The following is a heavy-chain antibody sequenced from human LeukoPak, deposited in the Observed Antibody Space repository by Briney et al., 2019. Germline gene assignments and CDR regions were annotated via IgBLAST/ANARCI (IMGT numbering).Heavy chain of an antibody. CDR2: INHSGST. Sequence: PSETLSLTCAVYGGSFSGYYWSWIRQPPGKGLEWIGEINHSGSTNYNPSLKSRVTISVDTSKSQFSLKLSSVTAADTAAYYCARGIMIVVVITRVNWFDPWGQGTLVTVSS. CDR1: GGSFSGYY. D-gene: IGHD3-22*01. V-gene: IGHV4-34*01. J-gene: IGHJ5*02. CDR3: ARGIMIVVVITRVNWFDP.